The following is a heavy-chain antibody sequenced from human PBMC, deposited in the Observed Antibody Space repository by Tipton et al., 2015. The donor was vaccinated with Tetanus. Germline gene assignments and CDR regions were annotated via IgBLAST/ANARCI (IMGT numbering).Heavy chain of an antibody. CDR3: AGINGEAVEEFYFYFGLVV. V-gene: IGHV5-10-1*01. J-gene: IGHJ6*02. Sequence: QLVQSGAEEKKPGESLRISCKGSGYSFTKYWINWVRQMPGKGLEWMGRIDPIDSYTDYSPSFQCHVTISADKPISTALLQWSSLKASVTAMYYCAGINGEAVEEFYFYFGLVVWGQGNTVTVSS. CDR1: GYSFTKYW. CDR2: IDPIDSYT. D-gene: IGHD6-19*01.